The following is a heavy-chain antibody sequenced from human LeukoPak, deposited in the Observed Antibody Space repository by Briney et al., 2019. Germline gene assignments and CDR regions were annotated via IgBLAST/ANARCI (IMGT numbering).Heavy chain of an antibody. CDR3: AKDPDCTSGVCYTFFDY. CDR1: GFTFNDYG. CDR2: ISWNGGRT. V-gene: IGHV3-20*04. D-gene: IGHD2-8*01. Sequence: GGSLRLPCAASGFTFNDYGMSWVRQAPGKGLEWVSGISWNGGRTGYADSVKGRFTISRDNSKNTLYLQMNSLRAEDTAVYYCAKDPDCTSGVCYTFFDYWGQGTLVTVSS. J-gene: IGHJ4*02.